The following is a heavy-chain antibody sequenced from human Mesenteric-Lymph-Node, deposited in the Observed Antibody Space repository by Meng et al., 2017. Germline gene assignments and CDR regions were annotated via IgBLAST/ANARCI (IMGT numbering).Heavy chain of an antibody. CDR1: GDSISSSIYY. V-gene: IGHV4-39*07. J-gene: IGHJ4*02. CDR2: ISYSGST. Sequence: GSLRLSCTVSGDSISSSIYYWGWIRQPPGKGLEWIGSISYSGSTDYNPSLRSRVTIAVDTSKNQFSLKLSSVTAADTALYYCARVGSSGFYYFDYWGQGTRVTVSS. CDR3: ARVGSSGFYYFDY. D-gene: IGHD6-19*01.